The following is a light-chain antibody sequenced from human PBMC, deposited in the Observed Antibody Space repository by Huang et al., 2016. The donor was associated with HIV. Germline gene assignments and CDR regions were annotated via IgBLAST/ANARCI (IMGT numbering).Light chain of an antibody. V-gene: IGKV3-15*01. Sequence: VMMSQSPATLAASPGERVTLSCGARHSVNTNLARSQQKPGQPPRLLICAASTRATGVPARFAGSGSGTEFTLTIDSLQSDDFAVYYCQQYNKWPPEYTFGQGTRLEIK. CDR3: QQYNKWPPEYT. J-gene: IGKJ2*01. CDR2: AAS. CDR1: HSVNTN.